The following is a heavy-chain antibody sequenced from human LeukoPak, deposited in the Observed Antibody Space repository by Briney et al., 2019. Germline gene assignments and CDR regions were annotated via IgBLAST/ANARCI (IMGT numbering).Heavy chain of an antibody. CDR1: GFTFSSYA. D-gene: IGHD3-10*01. Sequence: GGSLRLSCAASGFTFSSYAMHWVRQAPGKGLEWVAVISYDGSNKYYADSVKGRFTISRDNSKNTLYLQMNSLRAEDTAVYYCARGLLLWFGEFTDFDYWGQGTLVTVSS. J-gene: IGHJ4*02. V-gene: IGHV3-30*04. CDR3: ARGLLLWFGEFTDFDY. CDR2: ISYDGSNK.